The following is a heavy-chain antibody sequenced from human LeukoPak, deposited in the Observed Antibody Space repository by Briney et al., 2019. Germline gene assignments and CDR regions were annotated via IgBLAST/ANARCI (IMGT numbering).Heavy chain of an antibody. CDR3: TRPQGYETPYFDH. J-gene: IGHJ4*02. CDR2: IRSEANNYAA. CDR1: GCTFSCSA. V-gene: IGHV3-73*01. Sequence: GGSLRISSAAGGCTFSCSAIHGVRQACGGRLVGVSNIRSEANNYAAAYAASVKGRFTISRDDLKHTAFLQMNSLKTEDTAVYYCTRPQGYETPYFDHWGQGTLVTVSS. D-gene: IGHD3-3*01.